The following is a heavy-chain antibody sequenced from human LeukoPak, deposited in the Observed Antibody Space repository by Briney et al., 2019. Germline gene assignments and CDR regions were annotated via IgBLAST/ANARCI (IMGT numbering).Heavy chain of an antibody. V-gene: IGHV3-30*03. D-gene: IGHD6-19*01. Sequence: PGGSLRLSCAASGFTFSSYGMHWVRQAPGKGLEWVAVISYDGSNKYYADSVKGRFTISRDNSKNTLYLQMNSLRVEDTAVYYCALSSGYSSGWSTRGFDYWGQGTLVTVSS. CDR1: GFTFSSYG. CDR3: ALSSGYSSGWSTRGFDY. J-gene: IGHJ4*02. CDR2: ISYDGSNK.